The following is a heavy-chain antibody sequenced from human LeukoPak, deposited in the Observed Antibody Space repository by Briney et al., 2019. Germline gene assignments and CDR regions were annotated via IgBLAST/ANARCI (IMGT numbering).Heavy chain of an antibody. CDR1: GFTFSSYS. D-gene: IGHD3-10*01. V-gene: IGHV3-21*01. Sequence: PGGSLRLSCAASGFTFSSYSMNWVRQAPGKGLEWVSSISSSSSYIYYADSVKGRFTISKDTSRNTLYLQMNSLRIEDTAVYYCVKDLMRDRWFGESWGQGTLVTVSS. CDR3: VKDLMRDRWFGES. J-gene: IGHJ1*01. CDR2: ISSSSSYI.